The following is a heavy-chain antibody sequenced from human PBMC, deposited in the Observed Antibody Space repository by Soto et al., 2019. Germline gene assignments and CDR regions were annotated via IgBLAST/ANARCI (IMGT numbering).Heavy chain of an antibody. J-gene: IGHJ5*02. CDR2: IYWDDDK. D-gene: IGHD3-10*01. V-gene: IGHV2-5*02. Sequence: QITLKESGPTLVKPTQTLTLTCTFSGFALSTSGVGVGWIRQPPGKALEWLALIYWDDDKRYSPSLKSRVTITKDPSKKQVVLTMTNMDPVDTATYYCAHSNSYYYGSGSIDPWGQGTLVTVSS. CDR1: GFALSTSGVG. CDR3: AHSNSYYYGSGSIDP.